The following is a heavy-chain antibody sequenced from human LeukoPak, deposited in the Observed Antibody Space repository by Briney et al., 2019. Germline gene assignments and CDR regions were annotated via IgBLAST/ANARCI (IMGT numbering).Heavy chain of an antibody. CDR3: ARDGDTPMSIASGGMDV. V-gene: IGHV3-33*01. CDR1: GFTFSSYG. Sequence: PGRSLRLSCAASGFTFSSYGMHWVRQAPGKGLEWVGVIWYDGSNKYYADSVKGRFTISRDNSKNTLYLQMNSLRAEDTAVYYCARDGDTPMSIASGGMDVWGQGTTVIVSS. J-gene: IGHJ6*02. CDR2: IWYDGSNK. D-gene: IGHD5-18*01.